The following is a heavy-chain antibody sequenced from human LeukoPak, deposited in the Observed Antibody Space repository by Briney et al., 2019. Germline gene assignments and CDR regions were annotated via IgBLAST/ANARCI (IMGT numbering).Heavy chain of an antibody. CDR3: ARVSVTLYYFDY. V-gene: IGHV3-11*01. D-gene: IGHD4-17*01. Sequence: GGSLRLSCAASGFTFSDYYMSWIRQAPGKGLEWVSYISSSGSTIYYADSVKGRFTISRDNAKNSLYLRMNSLRAEDTAVYYCARVSVTLYYFDYWGQGTLVTVSS. CDR2: ISSSGSTI. CDR1: GFTFSDYY. J-gene: IGHJ4*02.